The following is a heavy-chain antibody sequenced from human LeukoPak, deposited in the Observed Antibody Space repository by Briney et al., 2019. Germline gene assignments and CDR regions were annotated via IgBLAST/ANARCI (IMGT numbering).Heavy chain of an antibody. CDR2: IYPGNSDT. J-gene: IGHJ4*02. V-gene: IGHV5-51*01. CDR1: GYRFTSYW. Sequence: GESLKISCKGSGYRFTSYWIGWVRQMPGKGLERMGIIYPGNSDTRYSPSFQGQVTISADKSISTAYLQWSSLKASDTAMYYCARRSGSSSSGTLFDYWGQGTLVTVSS. D-gene: IGHD6-6*01. CDR3: ARRSGSSSSGTLFDY.